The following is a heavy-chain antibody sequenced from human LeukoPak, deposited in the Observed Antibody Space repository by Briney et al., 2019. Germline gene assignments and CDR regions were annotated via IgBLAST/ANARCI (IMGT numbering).Heavy chain of an antibody. Sequence: GGSLRLSCAASGFTVSSNYMSWVRQVPGEGLVWVSRIKPDGSSTGYADSVKGRFTISRDNAKNTLFLQMNSLRAEDTAVYYCTTIYSGSVDYWGQGTLVTVSS. D-gene: IGHD5-12*01. CDR2: IKPDGSST. CDR1: GFTVSSNY. CDR3: TTIYSGSVDY. V-gene: IGHV3-74*01. J-gene: IGHJ4*02.